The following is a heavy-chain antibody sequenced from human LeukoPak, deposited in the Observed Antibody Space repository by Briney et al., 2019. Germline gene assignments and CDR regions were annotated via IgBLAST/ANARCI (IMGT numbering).Heavy chain of an antibody. CDR2: IYSGGST. J-gene: IGHJ4*02. Sequence: GGSLRLSCAASGFTVSSNYMSWVRQAPGKGLEWVSVIYSGGSTYYADSVKGRFTISRDNSKNTLYLQMNSLRAEDTAVYYCAREADGDHFDYWGQGTLVTVSS. CDR3: AREADGDHFDY. D-gene: IGHD4-17*01. CDR1: GFTVSSNY. V-gene: IGHV3-53*01.